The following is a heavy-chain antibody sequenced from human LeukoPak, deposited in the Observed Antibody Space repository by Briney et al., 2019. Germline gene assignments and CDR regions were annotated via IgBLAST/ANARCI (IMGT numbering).Heavy chain of an antibody. CDR1: GGSISSSSYY. D-gene: IGHD1-26*01. Sequence: PSETLSLTCTVSGGSISSSSYYWGWIRQPPGKGLEWIGYIYYSGSTNYNPSLKSRVTISVDTSKNQFSLKLSSVTAADTAVYYCARMAGALPSYWYFDLWGRGTLVTVSS. CDR3: ARMAGALPSYWYFDL. CDR2: IYYSGST. J-gene: IGHJ2*01. V-gene: IGHV4-61*05.